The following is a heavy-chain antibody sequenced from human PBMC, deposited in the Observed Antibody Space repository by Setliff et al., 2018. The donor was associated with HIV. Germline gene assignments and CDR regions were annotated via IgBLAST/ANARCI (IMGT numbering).Heavy chain of an antibody. Sequence: GESLKISCTTSGFIFGDYAMSWVRQAPGKGLEWVSATSATGDPTYYADSVKGRFTFSRDNSMNTLYLQMNTLRAEDSAVYYCVKSQSQWLRFDVFDLWGQGTMVTVSS. V-gene: IGHV3-23*01. D-gene: IGHD5-12*01. CDR2: TSATGDPT. CDR1: GFIFGDYA. CDR3: VKSQSQWLRFDVFDL. J-gene: IGHJ3*01.